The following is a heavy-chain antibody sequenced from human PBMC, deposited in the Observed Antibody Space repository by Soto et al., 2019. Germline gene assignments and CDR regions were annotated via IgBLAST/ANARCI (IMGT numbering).Heavy chain of an antibody. CDR3: ARDGSSIAARTSYYYYGMDV. D-gene: IGHD6-6*01. CDR2: IIPIFGTA. V-gene: IGHV1-69*01. Sequence: QVQLVQSGAGVKKPGSSVKVSCKASGGTFSSYAISWVRQAPGQGLEWMGGIIPIFGTANYAQKFQGRVTITADESTSTAYMELSSLRSEDTAVYYCARDGSSIAARTSYYYYGMDVWGQGTTVTVSS. CDR1: GGTFSSYA. J-gene: IGHJ6*02.